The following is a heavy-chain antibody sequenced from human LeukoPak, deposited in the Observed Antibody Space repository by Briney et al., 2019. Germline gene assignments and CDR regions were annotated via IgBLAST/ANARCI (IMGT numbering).Heavy chain of an antibody. D-gene: IGHD3-10*01. CDR3: ARDRKVRGVNYFGNYYYYYMDV. CDR2: ISAYNGNT. V-gene: IGHV1-18*01. CDR1: GYTFTSYG. Sequence: ASVKVSCKASGYTFTSYGISWVRQAPGQGLEWMGWISAYNGNTNYAQELQGRVTMTTDTSTSTAYMELRSLRSDDTAVYYCARDRKVRGVNYFGNYYYYYMDVWGKGTTVTVSS. J-gene: IGHJ6*03.